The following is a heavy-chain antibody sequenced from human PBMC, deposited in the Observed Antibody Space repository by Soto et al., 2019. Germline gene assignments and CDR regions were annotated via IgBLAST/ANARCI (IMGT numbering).Heavy chain of an antibody. Sequence: ASVKVSCKASGYTFSSYAMHWVRQAPGQRLEWMGWINAGNGNTKYSQKFQGRVTITRDTSASTAYMELSSLRSEDTAVYYCARACSSTTCPNWFDPWGQGTLVTVSS. CDR2: INAGNGNT. CDR3: ARACSSTTCPNWFDP. J-gene: IGHJ5*02. V-gene: IGHV1-3*01. CDR1: GYTFSSYA. D-gene: IGHD2-2*01.